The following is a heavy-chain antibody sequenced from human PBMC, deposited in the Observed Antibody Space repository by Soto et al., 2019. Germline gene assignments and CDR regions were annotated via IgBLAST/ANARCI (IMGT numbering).Heavy chain of an antibody. J-gene: IGHJ4*02. CDR3: ARVMMVRGVVLEY. D-gene: IGHD3-10*01. Sequence: EVQLVESGGGLIQPGGSLRLSCAVSGFSVSSTYMSWVRQAPGKGLEWVSVMYSGGSAYYADSVKGRFSISRENSKNTLSLQMNSLRAEDTAVYYCARVMMVRGVVLEYWGRGTLVTVSS. CDR2: MYSGGSA. V-gene: IGHV3-53*01. CDR1: GFSVSSTY.